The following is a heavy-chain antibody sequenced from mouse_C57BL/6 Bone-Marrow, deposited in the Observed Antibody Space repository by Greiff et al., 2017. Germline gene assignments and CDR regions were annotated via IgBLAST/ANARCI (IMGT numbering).Heavy chain of an antibody. CDR2: ISSGSSTI. CDR3: ARGIYWYFDV. Sequence: EVKLMESGGGLVKPGGSLKLSCAASGFTFSDYGMHWVRQAPEKGLEWVAYISSGSSTIDYADTVKGRFTISRDNAKNPLFLQMTSLRSEDTAMYYFARGIYWYFDVWGTGTTVTVSS. V-gene: IGHV5-17*01. J-gene: IGHJ1*03. CDR1: GFTFSDYG.